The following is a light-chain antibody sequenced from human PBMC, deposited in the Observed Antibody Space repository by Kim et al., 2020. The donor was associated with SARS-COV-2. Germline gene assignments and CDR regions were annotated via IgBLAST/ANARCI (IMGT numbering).Light chain of an antibody. V-gene: IGLV3-1*01. Sequence: SYELTQPTSVSVSPGQTASITCSGDKLGDKYACWYQQKPGQSPVLVIYQDSKRPSGITERFSGSNSGNTSTLTISGTQAMDEADYYCQAWDSSTAVFGGGTQLTVL. J-gene: IGLJ3*02. CDR2: QDS. CDR1: KLGDKY. CDR3: QAWDSSTAV.